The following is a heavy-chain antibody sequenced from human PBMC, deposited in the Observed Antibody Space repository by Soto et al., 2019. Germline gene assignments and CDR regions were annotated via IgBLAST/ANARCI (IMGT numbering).Heavy chain of an antibody. CDR3: AKDQISIYYDSSGYYFDY. J-gene: IGHJ4*02. CDR2: ISYDGSNK. CDR1: GFTFSSYG. V-gene: IGHV3-30*18. Sequence: QVQLVESGGGVVQPGRSLRLSCAASGFTFSSYGMHWVRQAPGKGLEWVAVISYDGSNKYYADSVKGRFTISRDNSKNTLYLQMNSLRAEDTAVYYCAKDQISIYYDSSGYYFDYWGQGTLVTVSS. D-gene: IGHD3-22*01.